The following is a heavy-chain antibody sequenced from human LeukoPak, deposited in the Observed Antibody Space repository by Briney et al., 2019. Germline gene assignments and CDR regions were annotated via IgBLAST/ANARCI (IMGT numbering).Heavy chain of an antibody. CDR2: FDPEDGET. CDR1: GYTLTELS. V-gene: IGHV1-24*01. D-gene: IGHD3-22*01. Sequence: ASMKVSCKVSGYTLTELSMHWVRQAPGKGLEWMGGFDPEDGETIYAQKFQGRVTMTEDTSTDTAYMELSSLRSEDTAVYYCATDGDAYYYDSSGYLGYWGQGTLVTVSS. J-gene: IGHJ4*02. CDR3: ATDGDAYYYDSSGYLGY.